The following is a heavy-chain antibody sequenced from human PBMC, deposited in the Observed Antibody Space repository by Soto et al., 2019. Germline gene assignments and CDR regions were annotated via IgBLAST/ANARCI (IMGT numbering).Heavy chain of an antibody. CDR2: VYWDDTK. CDR1: GFSLSTSGVG. Sequence: QITLRESGPTLVKPTQTLTLTCTFSGFSLSTSGVGVGWIRQPPGKALEWLAVVYWDDTKHYSPSLKSRLTITKDTSKNQVVLPMPYMDPVDTATYCCARKGYGDYPLDYWGQGTLVTVSS. J-gene: IGHJ4*02. CDR3: ARKGYGDYPLDY. D-gene: IGHD4-17*01. V-gene: IGHV2-5*02.